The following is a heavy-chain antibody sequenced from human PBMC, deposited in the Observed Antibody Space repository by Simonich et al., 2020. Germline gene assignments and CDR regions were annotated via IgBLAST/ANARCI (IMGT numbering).Heavy chain of an antibody. V-gene: IGHV1-2*02. J-gene: IGHJ3*02. Sequence: QVQLVQSGAEVKKPGASVKVSCKASGYTFTGYYMHWVRQAPGQGLEVMGWINPNRGGTNYAQKFQGRVTMTRETSISTAYMELSRLRSDDTAVYYCARGRLTGDKGAFDIWGQGTMVTVSS. CDR3: ARGRLTGDKGAFDI. CDR2: INPNRGGT. CDR1: GYTFTGYY. D-gene: IGHD7-27*01.